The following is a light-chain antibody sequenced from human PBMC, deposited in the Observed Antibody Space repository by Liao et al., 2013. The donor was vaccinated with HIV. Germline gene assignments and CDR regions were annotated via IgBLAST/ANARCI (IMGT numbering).Light chain of an antibody. CDR3: QVWDSSSDHRGV. CDR1: NIGSKS. Sequence: SYXLTQPPSVSVAPGKTARITCGGKNIGSKSVHWYQQKPGQAPVVVIYYDSDRPSGIPERFSGSNSGNTATLTISRVEAGDEADYYCQVWDSSSDHRGVFGTGTKVTVL. J-gene: IGLJ1*01. CDR2: YDS. V-gene: IGLV3-21*01.